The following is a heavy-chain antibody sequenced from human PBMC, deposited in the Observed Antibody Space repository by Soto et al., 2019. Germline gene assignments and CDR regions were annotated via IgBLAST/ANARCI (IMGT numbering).Heavy chain of an antibody. CDR2: IKEDGSEK. D-gene: IGHD5-12*01. CDR1: GFSFSSYW. J-gene: IGHJ4*02. Sequence: EVQLVESGGGLVQPGGSLRLSCAASGFSFSSYWMSWVRQAPGKGLEWVANIKEDGSEKYYVDSVKGRFTISKDNVKNSLYLQMNSLRAEDTAVYYCARAGNIGSVDYWGQGALVTVSS. V-gene: IGHV3-7*01. CDR3: ARAGNIGSVDY.